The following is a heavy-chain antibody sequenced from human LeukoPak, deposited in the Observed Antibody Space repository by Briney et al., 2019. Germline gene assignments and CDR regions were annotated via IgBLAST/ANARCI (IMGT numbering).Heavy chain of an antibody. D-gene: IGHD2-21*01. J-gene: IGHJ4*02. V-gene: IGHV4-30-2*01. CDR2: IYHSGIT. CDR1: GGSISSYS. Sequence: NASEPLSLTCTVSGGSISSYSWSWLRQPPGKGLEWIGYIYHSGITYYNPSLKNRVTISVDRSKNQFSLKLSSVTAADTAVYYCARVMDGGFDYWGQGTLVTVSS. CDR3: ARVMDGGFDY.